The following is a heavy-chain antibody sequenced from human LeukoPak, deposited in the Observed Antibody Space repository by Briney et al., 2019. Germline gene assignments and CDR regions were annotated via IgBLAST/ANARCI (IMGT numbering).Heavy chain of an antibody. Sequence: SVKASCKASGGTFSSYAISWVRQAPGQGLEWMGRIIPILGIANYAQKFQGRVTITADKSTSTAYMELSSLRSEDTAVYYCARAAAAGSAFDYWGQGTLVTVSS. CDR3: ARAAAAGSAFDY. J-gene: IGHJ4*02. V-gene: IGHV1-69*04. CDR2: IIPILGIA. D-gene: IGHD6-13*01. CDR1: GGTFSSYA.